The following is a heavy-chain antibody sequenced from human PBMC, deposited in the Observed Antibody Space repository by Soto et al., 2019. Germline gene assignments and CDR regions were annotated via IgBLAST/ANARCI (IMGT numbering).Heavy chain of an antibody. CDR3: ARDRGVAPPVAGNTHYYYYMDV. J-gene: IGHJ6*03. CDR2: ISAFNGNT. Sequence: QDQLVQSGAEVKKPGASVTVSCKASGYSFTNYGITWVRQAPGQGLEWLGWISAFNGNTHYAQKVQGRVTMTTDASTSTAYMELRSLRSADPAVYYCARDRGVAPPVAGNTHYYYYMDVWGEGTTVTVSS. CDR1: GYSFTNYG. V-gene: IGHV1-18*01. D-gene: IGHD6-19*01.